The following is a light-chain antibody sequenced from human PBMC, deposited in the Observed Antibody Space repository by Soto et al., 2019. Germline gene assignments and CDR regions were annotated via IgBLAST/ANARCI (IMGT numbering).Light chain of an antibody. J-gene: IGKJ3*01. Sequence: DILLTQSPSTLSFSPGERATLSCRASQSVSSTKLAWYQQKPGQTPRLLIYGASSRATGIPDRFSGSGSGTDFTLTISRLEPEDFAVYYCQQYGSSRLSFGPGTKVDIK. CDR2: GAS. CDR1: QSVSSTK. CDR3: QQYGSSRLS. V-gene: IGKV3-20*01.